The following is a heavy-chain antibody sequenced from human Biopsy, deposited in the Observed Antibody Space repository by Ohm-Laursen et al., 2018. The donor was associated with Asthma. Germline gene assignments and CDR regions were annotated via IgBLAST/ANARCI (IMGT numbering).Heavy chain of an antibody. CDR3: ARGYSGSDRIVYYYSDLEV. V-gene: IGHV1-69*01. D-gene: IGHD5-12*01. Sequence: SSVKVSCKASGDSFSNYAISWVRQAPGQGLEWMGGLIPVLGTPDHAQMFEGRVTITADESTSTAYMELSSLSSEDTAVYYCARGYSGSDRIVYYYSDLEVWGQGTMVTVSS. J-gene: IGHJ3*01. CDR1: GDSFSNYA. CDR2: LIPVLGTP.